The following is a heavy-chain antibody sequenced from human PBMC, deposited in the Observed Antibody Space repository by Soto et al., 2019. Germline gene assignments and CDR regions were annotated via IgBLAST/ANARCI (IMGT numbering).Heavy chain of an antibody. CDR3: AHTRGGGNSACFDA. J-gene: IGHJ5*02. CDR1: GFSLTSGPAG. Sequence: QITLKESGPSLLKPTQTLTLTCTFSGFSLTSGPAGVGWIRQPPGKALEWLALIYWDGERRYSPSLKSRLTITKDTSKDQVVLTMTNMDPVGTGTYYCAHTRGGGNSACFDAWGQGTLVTVSS. V-gene: IGHV2-5*02. D-gene: IGHD2-21*02. CDR2: IYWDGER.